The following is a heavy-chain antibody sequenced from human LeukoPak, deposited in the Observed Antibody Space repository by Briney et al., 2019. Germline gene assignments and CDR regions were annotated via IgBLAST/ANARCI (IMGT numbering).Heavy chain of an antibody. J-gene: IGHJ4*02. CDR3: ARDISTSMIVVVSLDY. CDR2: ISACNGNT. V-gene: IGHV1-18*01. CDR1: GYTFTSYG. Sequence: ASVKVSCKASGYTFTSYGISWVRQAPGQGLEWMGWISACNGNTNYAQKLQGRVTMTTDTSTSTAYMELRSLRSDDTAVYYCARDISTSMIVVVSLDYWGQGTLVTVSS. D-gene: IGHD3-22*01.